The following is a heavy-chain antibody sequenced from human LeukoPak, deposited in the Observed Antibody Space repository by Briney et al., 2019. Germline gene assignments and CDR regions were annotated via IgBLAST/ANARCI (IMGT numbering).Heavy chain of an antibody. V-gene: IGHV4-39*07. CDR1: GGSISSSSYY. CDR2: IYYSGST. J-gene: IGHJ4*02. D-gene: IGHD3-22*01. Sequence: SSETLSLTCTVSGGSISSSSYYWGWIRQPPGKGLEWIGSIYYSGSTYYNPSLKSRVTISVDTSKNQFSLKLSSVTAADTAVYYCARSVNHYYDSSGYFDYWGQGTLVTVSS. CDR3: ARSVNHYYDSSGYFDY.